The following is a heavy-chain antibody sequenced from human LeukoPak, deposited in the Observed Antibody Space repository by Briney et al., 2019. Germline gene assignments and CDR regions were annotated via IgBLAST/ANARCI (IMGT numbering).Heavy chain of an antibody. D-gene: IGHD5-18*01. CDR1: GFTFSNAW. CDR3: AKRIQSAMATGY. CDR2: INGSGGST. Sequence: GGSLRLSCAASGFTFSNAWMSWVRQAPGKGLEWVSDINGSGGSTYYADSVKGRFTISRDNSKNTLYLQMNSLRAEDTAVYYCAKRIQSAMATGYWGQGTLVTVSS. J-gene: IGHJ4*02. V-gene: IGHV3-23*01.